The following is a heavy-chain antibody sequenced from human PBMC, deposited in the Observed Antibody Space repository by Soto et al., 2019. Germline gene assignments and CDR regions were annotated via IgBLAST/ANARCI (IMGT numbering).Heavy chain of an antibody. CDR3: ARDSSYYDSSGYYYD. J-gene: IGHJ4*02. CDR1: GYTFTGYY. CDR2: INPNSGGT. V-gene: IGHV1-2*02. Sequence: ASVKVSCKASGYTFTGYYMHWVRQAPGQGLEWMGWINPNSGGTNDAQKFQGRVTMTRDTSISTAYMELSRLRSDDTAVYYCARDSSYYDSSGYYYDWGQGTLVTVSS. D-gene: IGHD3-22*01.